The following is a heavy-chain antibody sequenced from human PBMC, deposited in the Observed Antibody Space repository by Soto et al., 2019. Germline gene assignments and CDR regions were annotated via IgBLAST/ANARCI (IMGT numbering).Heavy chain of an antibody. J-gene: IGHJ5*02. V-gene: IGHV4-34*01. CDR2: INHSGST. CDR3: ARGGGAYSSQNWLDP. CDR1: GGSFSGYY. Sequence: SETLSLTCAVYGGSFSGYYWSWIRQPPGKGLEWIGEINHSGSTNYNPSLRSRVTISVDTSKNQFSLKLSSVTAADTAVYYCARGGGAYSSQNWLDPWGQGTLVTVSS. D-gene: IGHD6-13*01.